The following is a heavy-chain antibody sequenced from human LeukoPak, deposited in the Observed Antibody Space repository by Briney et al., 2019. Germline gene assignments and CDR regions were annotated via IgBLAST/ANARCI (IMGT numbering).Heavy chain of an antibody. CDR3: ARAQYYDILTGYYYYMDV. D-gene: IGHD3-9*01. V-gene: IGHV4-59*01. J-gene: IGHJ6*03. CDR1: GGSISSYY. Sequence: SETLSLTCTVSGGSISSYYWSWIRQPPGKGLEWIGYIYYSGSTNYNPSLKSRVTISVDTSKNQFSLKPSSVTAADTAVYYCARAQYYDILTGYYYYMDVWGKGTTVTVSS. CDR2: IYYSGST.